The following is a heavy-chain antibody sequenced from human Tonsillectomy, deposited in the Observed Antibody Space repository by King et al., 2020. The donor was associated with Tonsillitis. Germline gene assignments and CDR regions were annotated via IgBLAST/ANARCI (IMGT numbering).Heavy chain of an antibody. V-gene: IGHV1-69*11. D-gene: IGHD3-10*01. CDR2: FIPMLATR. Sequence: QLVQSGAEVRKPGSSVKVSCKASGGRFSNHVVSWVRQAPGQGLEWMGGFIPMLATRRFAQKFQGRVTITADESTRTAYLELSSLRSEDTAVYYGATDGRGHFDSWGQGTLVTVSA. CDR1: GGRFSNHV. J-gene: IGHJ4*02. CDR3: ATDGRGHFDS.